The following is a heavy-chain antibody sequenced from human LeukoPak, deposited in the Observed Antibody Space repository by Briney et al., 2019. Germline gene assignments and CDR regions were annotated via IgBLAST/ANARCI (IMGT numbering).Heavy chain of an antibody. D-gene: IGHD3-10*01. CDR3: AKVSDYDASGSYSNYFDY. Sequence: GGSLRLSXAASGFTFSSYVMGWVRQAPGKGPEWVSAISGSGGSTYYADSVKGRFTISRDNSENTLSLQMNSLRAEDTAVYYCAKVSDYDASGSYSNYFDYWGQGTLVTVSS. CDR1: GFTFSSYV. CDR2: ISGSGGST. V-gene: IGHV3-23*01. J-gene: IGHJ4*02.